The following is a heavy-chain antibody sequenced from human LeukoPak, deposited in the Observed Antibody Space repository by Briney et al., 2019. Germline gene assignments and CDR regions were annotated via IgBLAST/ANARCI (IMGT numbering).Heavy chain of an antibody. CDR3: ASLLDYYGSGSYPFGDAFDI. V-gene: IGHV4-38-2*01. D-gene: IGHD3-10*01. CDR1: GYSISSGYY. CDR2: IYHSGST. Sequence: SETLSLTCAVSGYSISSGYYWGWIRQSPGKGLEWIGSIYHSGSTYSNPSPKSGGTISADTTKKQFSLKLSSVTAADTAVYYCASLLDYYGSGSYPFGDAFDIWGQGTMVTVSS. J-gene: IGHJ3*02.